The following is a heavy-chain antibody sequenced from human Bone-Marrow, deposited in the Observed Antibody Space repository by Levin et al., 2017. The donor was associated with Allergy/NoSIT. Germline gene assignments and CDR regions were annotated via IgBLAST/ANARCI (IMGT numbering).Heavy chain of an antibody. CDR1: GGSFSGYY. Sequence: GSLRLSCAVYGGSFSGYYWSWIRQPPGKGLEWIGEINHSGSTNYNPSLKSRVTISVDTSKNQFSLKLSSVTAADTAVYYCARDRTVTNAFDIWGQGTMVTVSS. J-gene: IGHJ3*02. CDR2: INHSGST. D-gene: IGHD4-17*01. V-gene: IGHV4-34*01. CDR3: ARDRTVTNAFDI.